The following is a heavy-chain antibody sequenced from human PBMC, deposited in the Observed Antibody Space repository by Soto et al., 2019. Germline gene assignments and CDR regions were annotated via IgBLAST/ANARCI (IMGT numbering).Heavy chain of an antibody. CDR1: GFTFSSYA. V-gene: IGHV3-23*01. CDR3: ARVAEGLLEWIDPYYQLDV. J-gene: IGHJ6*02. Sequence: GGSLRLSCAASGFTFSSYAMSWVRQAPGKGLEWVSAISGSGGSTYHADSVKGRFTISRDNAKNTLYLQMNSLRAEDTAAYYCARVAEGLLEWIDPYYQLDVWGQGTTVPVSS. D-gene: IGHD3-3*01. CDR2: ISGSGGST.